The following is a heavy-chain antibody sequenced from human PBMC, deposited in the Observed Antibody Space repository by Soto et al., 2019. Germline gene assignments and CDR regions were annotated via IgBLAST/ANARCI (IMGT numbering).Heavy chain of an antibody. V-gene: IGHV1-3*01. D-gene: IGHD2-2*01. J-gene: IGHJ5*02. Sequence: ASVKASCKASGYTFTSYAMHWVRQAPGQRLEWMGWINAGNGNTKYSQKFQGRVTITRDTSASTAYMELSSLRSEDTAVYYCARDGEVVVPAAMFDHAWFDPWGQGTLVTVSS. CDR3: ARDGEVVVPAAMFDHAWFDP. CDR2: INAGNGNT. CDR1: GYTFTSYA.